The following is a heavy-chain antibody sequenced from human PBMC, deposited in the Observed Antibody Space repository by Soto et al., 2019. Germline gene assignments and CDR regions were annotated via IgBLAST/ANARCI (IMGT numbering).Heavy chain of an antibody. J-gene: IGHJ4*01. Sequence: GGSLRLSCAASGFTGSSYSMPWVRQAPGKGLECVSVIYSAVTTYYADSVKGRFTISRDNSKNTLYLQMKSLRAEDSAVYYCARDTYSSSSGYWGQGTRVTVSS. D-gene: IGHD6-6*01. V-gene: IGHV3-53*01. CDR3: ARDTYSSSSGY. CDR1: GFTGSSYS. CDR2: IYSAVTT.